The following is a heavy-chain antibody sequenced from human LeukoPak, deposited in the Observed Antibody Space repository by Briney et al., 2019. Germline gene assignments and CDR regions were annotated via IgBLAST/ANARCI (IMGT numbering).Heavy chain of an antibody. CDR1: GGSISSSNR. CDR3: ARDRYFWGIRTMDV. V-gene: IGHV4-4*02. Sequence: SETLSLTCAVSGGSISSSNRWSWVRQPPGKGLEWIGEIYHSGSTNYNPSLKSRVTISVDKSKNQFSLKLSSVTAADTAVYYCARDRYFWGIRTMDVWGQGTTVTVSS. J-gene: IGHJ6*02. D-gene: IGHD3-3*01. CDR2: IYHSGST.